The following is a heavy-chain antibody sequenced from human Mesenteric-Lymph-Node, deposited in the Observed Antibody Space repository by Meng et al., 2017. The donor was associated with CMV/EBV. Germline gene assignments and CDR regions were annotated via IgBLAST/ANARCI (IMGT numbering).Heavy chain of an antibody. CDR3: AQTQVLAPDVLNI. J-gene: IGHJ3*02. CDR2: IYYSGST. Sequence: SETLSLTCTVSGGSVSSGSYYWSWIRQPPGKGLEWIGYIYYSGSTNYNPSLKSRVTIVLDTSNNHFSLNLRSVIAADTAVYYCAQTQVLAPDVLNIWGPGTMVTVSS. V-gene: IGHV4-61*03. CDR1: GGSVSSGSYY.